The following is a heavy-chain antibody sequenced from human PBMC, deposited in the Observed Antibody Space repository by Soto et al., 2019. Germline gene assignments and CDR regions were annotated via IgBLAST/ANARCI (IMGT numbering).Heavy chain of an antibody. V-gene: IGHV4-39*01. CDR2: IYFSGST. CDR3: ASQQLVHYYYGMDV. J-gene: IGHJ6*02. Sequence: QLQLQESGPGLVKPSETLSLTCTVSGGSISSSSYYWGWIRQPPGKGLEWIGRIYFSGSTYYNPSLKSRVTISVDTSTNQFSLKLSSVTAAETAVYYCASQQLVHYYYGMDVWGQGTTVTVSS. D-gene: IGHD6-13*01. CDR1: GGSISSSSYY.